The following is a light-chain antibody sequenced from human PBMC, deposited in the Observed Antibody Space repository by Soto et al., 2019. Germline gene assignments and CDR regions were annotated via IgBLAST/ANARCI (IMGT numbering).Light chain of an antibody. CDR1: SSDVGGYNY. Sequence: QSALTQPASVSRSPGQSITISCTGTSSDVGGYNYVSWYQQHPHPGKAPKLVIYDVSNRPSGVSNRFSGSKSGNTASLTISGLQAEDEADYYCSSYTSSSTQVFGGGTKLTVL. J-gene: IGLJ2*01. V-gene: IGLV2-14*03. CDR3: SSYTSSSTQV. CDR2: DVS.